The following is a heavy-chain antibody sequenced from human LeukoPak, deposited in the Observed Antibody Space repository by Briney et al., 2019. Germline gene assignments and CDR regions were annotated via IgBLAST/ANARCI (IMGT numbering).Heavy chain of an antibody. Sequence: PSETLSLTCAVYGGSFSGYYWSWIRQPPGKGLEWIGEINHSGSTNYNPSLKSRVTISVDTSKNQFSLKLSSVTAADTAVYYCARGPYYYGSASYLNYWGQGTLVTVSS. D-gene: IGHD3-10*01. J-gene: IGHJ4*02. CDR3: ARGPYYYGSASYLNY. CDR1: GGSFSGYY. CDR2: INHSGST. V-gene: IGHV4-34*01.